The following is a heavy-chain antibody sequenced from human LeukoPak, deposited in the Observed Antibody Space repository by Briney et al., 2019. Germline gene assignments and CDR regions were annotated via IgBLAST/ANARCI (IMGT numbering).Heavy chain of an antibody. CDR1: GFTFTAYY. D-gene: IGHD3-10*01. V-gene: IGHV1-2*02. CDR3: ARELWFGELLFNY. CDR2: INPNSGGT. J-gene: IGHJ4*02. Sequence: GASVKVSCKASGFTFTAYYIYWVRQAPGQGLEWMGWINPNSGGTNYAQKFQGRVTMTRDTSISTAYMELSRLRSDDTAVYYCARELWFGELLFNYWGQGTLVTVSS.